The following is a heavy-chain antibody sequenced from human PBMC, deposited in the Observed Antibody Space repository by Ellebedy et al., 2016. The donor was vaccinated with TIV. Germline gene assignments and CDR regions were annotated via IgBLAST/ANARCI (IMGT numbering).Heavy chain of an antibody. CDR1: GYSFTSYW. D-gene: IGHD3-22*01. Sequence: GESLKISCKGSGYSFTSYWIGWVRQMPGKGLEWMGIIYPGDSDTRYSPSFQGQVTISADKSISTAYLQWSSLKASDTAMYYCARQGRGYDSSGKRYYYYYYGMDVWGQGTTVTVSS. J-gene: IGHJ6*02. CDR3: ARQGRGYDSSGKRYYYYYYGMDV. V-gene: IGHV5-51*01. CDR2: IYPGDSDT.